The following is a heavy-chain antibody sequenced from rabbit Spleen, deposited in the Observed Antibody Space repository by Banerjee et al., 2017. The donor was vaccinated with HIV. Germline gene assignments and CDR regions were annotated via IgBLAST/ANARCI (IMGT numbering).Heavy chain of an antibody. CDR3: ARDAGTSFSTYGMDL. J-gene: IGHJ6*01. CDR2: AVAGSSDST. CDR1: GVSFSYSSY. D-gene: IGHD8-1*01. V-gene: IGHV1S40*01. Sequence: QSLEESGGDLVKPGASLTLTCTASGVSFSYSSYMCWVRQAPGKGLEWIACAVAGSSDSTYSATWAKGRFTISKTSSTTVTLQMTSLTAADTATYFCARDAGTSFSTYGMDLWGQGTLVTVS.